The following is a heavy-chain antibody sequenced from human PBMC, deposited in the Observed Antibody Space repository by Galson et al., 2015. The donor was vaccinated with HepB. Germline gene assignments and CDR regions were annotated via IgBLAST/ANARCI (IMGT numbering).Heavy chain of an antibody. D-gene: IGHD2-2*01. CDR1: GGSISSGGSY. V-gene: IGHV4-31*03. CDR2: IYYSGST. J-gene: IGHJ6*03. CDR3: ARIEIVVLPAAGGPNDFFYYMDV. Sequence: TLSLTCTVSGGSISSGGSYWSWIRQHPGKGLEWIGHIYYSGSTYYNPSLRSRLTISLDTSQNQFSLRLNSLTAADTAVYYCARIEIVVLPAAGGPNDFFYYMDVWGKGTTVTVSS.